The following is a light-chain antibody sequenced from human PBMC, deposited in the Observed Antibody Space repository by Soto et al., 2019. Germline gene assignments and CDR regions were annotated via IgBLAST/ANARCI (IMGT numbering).Light chain of an antibody. CDR3: QQRSNWPLIT. CDR1: QSVSSY. J-gene: IGKJ3*01. Sequence: EIVLTQSPATLSLSPGERATLFCRASQSVSSYLAWYQQKPGQAPRLLIYDASNRATGIPARFSGSGSGTDFTLTISSLAPEDFAVYYCQQRSNWPLITFGPWTKVDIK. V-gene: IGKV3-11*01. CDR2: DAS.